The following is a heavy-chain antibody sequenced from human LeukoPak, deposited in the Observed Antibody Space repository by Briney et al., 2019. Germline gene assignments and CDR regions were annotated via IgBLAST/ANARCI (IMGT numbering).Heavy chain of an antibody. D-gene: IGHD3-3*01. V-gene: IGHV4-39*07. CDR2: VSYSGSP. CDR3: AREAIFGVVISFPYYYYMDV. CDR1: GGSISSSDYY. Sequence: PSETLSLTCTVSGGSISSSDYYWGWIRQPPGKGLEWIGSVSYSGSPYYNPSLQSRVTISVGTSKSQFSLKLSSVTAADTAVYYCAREAIFGVVISFPYYYYMDVWGRGTTVTVSS. J-gene: IGHJ6*03.